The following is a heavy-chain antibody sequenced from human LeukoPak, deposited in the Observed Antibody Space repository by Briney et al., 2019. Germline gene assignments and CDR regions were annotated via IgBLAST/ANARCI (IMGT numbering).Heavy chain of an antibody. CDR2: IYYSGST. Sequence: PSETLSLTCTVSGGSISSSSYYWGWIRQPPGKGLEWIGSIYYSGSTYYNPSLKSRVTISVDTSKNQFSLKLSSVTAADTAVYYCASLSSYCSSTSCYFGAFDIWGQGTMVTVSS. CDR3: ASLSSYCSSTSCYFGAFDI. V-gene: IGHV4-39*07. D-gene: IGHD2-2*01. CDR1: GGSISSSSYY. J-gene: IGHJ3*02.